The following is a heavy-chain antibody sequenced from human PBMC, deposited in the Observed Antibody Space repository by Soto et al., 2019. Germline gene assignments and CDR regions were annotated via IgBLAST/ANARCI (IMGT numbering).Heavy chain of an antibody. V-gene: IGHV3-23*01. CDR2: ISGSGGST. CDR3: AKGIRDRNYYYYGMDV. CDR1: GFTFSSYA. J-gene: IGHJ6*02. Sequence: GGSLRLSCAASGFTFSSYAMSWVRQAPGKGLEWVSAISGSGGSTYYADSVKGRFTISRDNSKNTLYLQMNSLRAEDTAVYYCAKGIRDRNYYYYGMDVWGQGTTVTVSS.